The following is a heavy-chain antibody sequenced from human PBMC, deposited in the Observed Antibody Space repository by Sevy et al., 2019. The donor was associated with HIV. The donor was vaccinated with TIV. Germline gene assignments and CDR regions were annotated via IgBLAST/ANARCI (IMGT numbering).Heavy chain of an antibody. CDR3: ARDPDWGALDR. D-gene: IGHD7-27*01. CDR2: INQDERHI. V-gene: IGHV3-7*01. Sequence: GGSLRLSCEVSGFTFSDFWMTWVRQSPGKGLEWVAYINQDERHINLLDSVRGRFTISRDNAKNSLYLQMDSLRAEDTAIYYCARDPDWGALDRSGQRTLVTVSS. J-gene: IGHJ5*02. CDR1: GFTFSDFW.